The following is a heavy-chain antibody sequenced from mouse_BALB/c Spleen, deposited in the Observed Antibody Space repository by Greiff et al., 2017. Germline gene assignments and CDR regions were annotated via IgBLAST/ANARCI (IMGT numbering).Heavy chain of an antibody. V-gene: IGHV5-12-1*01. CDR3: ARHETGFAY. Sequence: EVKLVESGGGLVKPGGSLKLSCAASGFAFSSYDMSWVRQTPEKRLEWVAYISSGGGSTYYPDTVKGRFTISRDNAKNTLYLQMSSLKSEDTAMYYCARHETGFAYWGQGTLVTVSA. CDR1: GFAFSSYD. CDR2: ISSGGGST. J-gene: IGHJ3*01.